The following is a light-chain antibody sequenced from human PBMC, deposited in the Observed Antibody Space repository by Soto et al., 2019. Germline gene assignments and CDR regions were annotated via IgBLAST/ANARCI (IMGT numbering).Light chain of an antibody. CDR1: QSVSSSY. CDR3: QQYGSSPLT. V-gene: IGKV3-20*01. CDR2: GAS. J-gene: IGKJ4*01. Sequence: EIVLTQSPGTLSLTRGERATLSCRASQSVSSSYLAWYQQKPGQAPRLLIYGASTRATGIPDRFSGSGSGTDFNFTISRLESEDFAVYFCQQYGSSPLTFGGGTKVEIK.